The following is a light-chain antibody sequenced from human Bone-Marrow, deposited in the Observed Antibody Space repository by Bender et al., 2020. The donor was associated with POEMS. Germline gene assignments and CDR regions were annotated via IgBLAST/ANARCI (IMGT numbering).Light chain of an antibody. CDR1: TSDVGGYNH. CDR2: EVN. Sequence: QSGLAQPASVSGSPGQSITLSCTGTTSDVGGYNHVSWYQHHPGKAPKLMIYEVNSRPSGVSHRFSGSKSGNTASLTISGLQAEDEADYYCCSYAGSTTFYVFGTATKVTVL. CDR3: CSYAGSTTFYV. J-gene: IGLJ1*01. V-gene: IGLV2-23*02.